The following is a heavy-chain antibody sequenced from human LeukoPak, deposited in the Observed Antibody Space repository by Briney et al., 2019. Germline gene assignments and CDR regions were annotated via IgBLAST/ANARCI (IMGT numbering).Heavy chain of an antibody. V-gene: IGHV1-18*01. CDR1: GYIFISYG. CDR2: ITAYSRDT. Sequence: ASVKVSCKASGYIFISYGMMWVRQAPGQGLEWMGWITAYSRDTNYTQKVHDRVTMTADTSTSTAYLELRSLRSDDTAIYYCARVDSSGWYDEVDHWGQGTLVIVSS. CDR3: ARVDSSGWYDEVDH. D-gene: IGHD6-19*01. J-gene: IGHJ4*02.